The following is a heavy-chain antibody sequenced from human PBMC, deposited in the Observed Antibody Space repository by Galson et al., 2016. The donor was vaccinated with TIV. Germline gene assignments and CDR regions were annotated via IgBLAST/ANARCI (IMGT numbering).Heavy chain of an antibody. Sequence: SVKVSCKASGYTLSAYYPPWVRQAPGQGLEWMGWINPDSGATEYAQKFQVRVTRTRDTSIGTAYMDLGMIRSDDTAVYFCARVRLPCGGACWHAFDIWGQGTMVAVSS. CDR2: INPDSGAT. D-gene: IGHD2-21*02. V-gene: IGHV1-2*02. CDR1: GYTLSAYY. CDR3: ARVRLPCGGACWHAFDI. J-gene: IGHJ3*02.